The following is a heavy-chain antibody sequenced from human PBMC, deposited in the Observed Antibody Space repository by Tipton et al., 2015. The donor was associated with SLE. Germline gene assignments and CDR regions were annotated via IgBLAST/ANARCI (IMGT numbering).Heavy chain of an antibody. J-gene: IGHJ4*02. V-gene: IGHV3-30*02. CDR3: AKDSTIFGGGFDY. CDR2: IRYDGSNK. CDR1: GFTFSSYW. D-gene: IGHD3-3*01. Sequence: SLRLSCAASGFTFSSYWMHWVRQAPGKGLEWVAFIRYDGSNKYYADSVKGRFTISRDNSKNTLYLQMNSLRAEDTAVYYCAKDSTIFGGGFDYWGQGTLVTVSS.